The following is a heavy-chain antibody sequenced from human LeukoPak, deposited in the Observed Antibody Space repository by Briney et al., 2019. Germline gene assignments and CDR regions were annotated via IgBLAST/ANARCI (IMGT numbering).Heavy chain of an antibody. CDR2: ISGSGGST. D-gene: IGHD6-13*01. J-gene: IGHJ4*02. CDR3: AKAWSGIAAAPQDY. CDR1: GFTFSSYA. Sequence: PGGSLRLSCAASGFTFSSYAMSWVRQTPGKGLEWVSAISGSGGSTYYADSVKGRFTISRDNSKNTLYLQMNSLRAEDTAVYYCAKAWSGIAAAPQDYWGQGTLVTVSS. V-gene: IGHV3-23*01.